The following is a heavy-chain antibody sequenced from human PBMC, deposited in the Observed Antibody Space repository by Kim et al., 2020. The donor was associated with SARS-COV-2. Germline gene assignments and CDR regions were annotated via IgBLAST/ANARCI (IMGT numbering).Heavy chain of an antibody. CDR3: AREVGHSGWYGEYRYYGMDV. J-gene: IGHJ6*02. CDR2: ISTSGST. CDR1: GGSFTSGTSS. Sequence: SETLSLTCTVSGGSFTSGTSSWNWIRQPAGEGLEWVGRISTSGSTIYNPSLKSRLTISVDASKNQISLKLSSVTAADTAVYYCAREVGHSGWYGEYRYYGMDVWGQGTTVSVSS. V-gene: IGHV4-61*02. D-gene: IGHD6-19*01.